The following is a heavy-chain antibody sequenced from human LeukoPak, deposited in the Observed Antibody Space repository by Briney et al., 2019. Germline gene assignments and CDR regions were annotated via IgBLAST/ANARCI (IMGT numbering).Heavy chain of an antibody. CDR1: GFTFSRYG. D-gene: IGHD6-19*01. V-gene: IGHV3-33*01. CDR2: IWYDGSNK. CDR3: ARDRGSSGFDAFDI. Sequence: GRSLRLSCAASGFTFSRYGMHWVRQAPGKGLEWVAVIWYDGSNKYYADSVKGRFTISRDNSKNTLYLQMNSLRAEDTAVYYCARDRGSSGFDAFDIWGQGTMVTVSS. J-gene: IGHJ3*02.